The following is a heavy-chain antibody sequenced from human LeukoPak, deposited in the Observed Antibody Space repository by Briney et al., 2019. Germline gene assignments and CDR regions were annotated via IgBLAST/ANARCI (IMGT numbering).Heavy chain of an antibody. CDR1: GFTFSSYA. J-gene: IGHJ4*02. V-gene: IGHV3-30*04. CDR3: ARDNPYYDFWSGYSLNFDY. D-gene: IGHD3-3*01. Sequence: GGSLRLSCAASGFTFSSYAMHWVRQAPGKGLEWVAVISYDGSNKYYADSVKGRFTISRDNSKNTLYLQMNSLRAEDTAVYYCARDNPYYDFWSGYSLNFDYWGQGTLVTVSS. CDR2: ISYDGSNK.